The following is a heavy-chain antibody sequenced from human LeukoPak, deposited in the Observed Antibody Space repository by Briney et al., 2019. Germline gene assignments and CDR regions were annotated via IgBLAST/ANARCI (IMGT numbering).Heavy chain of an antibody. D-gene: IGHD1-26*01. V-gene: IGHV4-59*08. CDR3: ARHGERGYYYYMDV. J-gene: IGHJ6*03. Sequence: SETLSLTCTVSGGSISSYYWSWIRQPPGKGLEWIGYIYYSGSTNYNPSLKSRVTISVDTSKNQFSLKLSSVTAADTAVCYCARHGERGYYYYMDVWGKGTTVTVSS. CDR1: GGSISSYY. CDR2: IYYSGST.